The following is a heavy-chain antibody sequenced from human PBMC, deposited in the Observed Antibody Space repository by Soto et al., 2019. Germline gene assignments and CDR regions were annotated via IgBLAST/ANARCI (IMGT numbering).Heavy chain of an antibody. Sequence: ASVKVSCKASGYTFTGYYMHWVRQAPGQGLEWMGWINPNSGGTNYAQKFQGRVTMTRDTSISTAYMELSRLRSDDTAVYYCASCVGATGYYYGMDVWGQGTTVTVSS. CDR1: GYTFTGYY. D-gene: IGHD1-26*01. CDR2: INPNSGGT. CDR3: ASCVGATGYYYGMDV. J-gene: IGHJ6*02. V-gene: IGHV1-2*02.